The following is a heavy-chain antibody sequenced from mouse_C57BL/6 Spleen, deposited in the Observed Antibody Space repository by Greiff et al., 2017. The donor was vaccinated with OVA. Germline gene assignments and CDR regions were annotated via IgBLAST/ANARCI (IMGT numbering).Heavy chain of an antibody. V-gene: IGHV5-4*03. CDR2: ISDGGSYT. Sequence: EVKLVESGGGLVKPGGSLKLSCAASGFTFSSYAMSWVRQTPEKRLEWVATISDGGSYTYYPDNVKGRFTISRDNAKNNLYLQMSHLTSEDTAMYYWARYYGSSYDYAMDYWGQGTSVTVSS. CDR1: GFTFSSYA. J-gene: IGHJ4*01. D-gene: IGHD1-1*01. CDR3: ARYYGSSYDYAMDY.